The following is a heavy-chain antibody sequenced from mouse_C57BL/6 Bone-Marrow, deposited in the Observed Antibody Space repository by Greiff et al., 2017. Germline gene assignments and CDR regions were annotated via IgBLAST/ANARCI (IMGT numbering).Heavy chain of an antibody. CDR3: ARDRYAAWFAY. V-gene: IGHV1-69*01. CDR2: IDPSDSYT. Sequence: QVQLQQPGAERVLPGAPAKLSCKAPGYTFTSYWMHWVKQRPGQGLEWIGEIDPSDSYTNYNQKFKVKSTLTVDKYSSTAYMQLSSLTSEDSAVYYCARDRYAAWFAYWGHGALVTVSA. CDR1: GYTFTSYW. J-gene: IGHJ3*01. D-gene: IGHD2-14*01.